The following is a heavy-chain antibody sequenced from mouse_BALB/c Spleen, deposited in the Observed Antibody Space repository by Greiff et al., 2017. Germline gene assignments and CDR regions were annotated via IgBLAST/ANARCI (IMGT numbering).Heavy chain of an antibody. CDR2: INPGSGGT. J-gene: IGHJ2*01. CDR3: ARRPPLNYFDY. CDR1: GYAFTNYL. V-gene: IGHV1-54*01. Sequence: VKLMESGAELVRPGTSVKVSCKASGYAFTNYLIEWVKQRPGQGLEWIGVINPGSGGTNYNEKFKGKATLTADKSSSTAYMQLSSLTSDDSAVYFCARRPPLNYFDYWGQGTTLTVSS.